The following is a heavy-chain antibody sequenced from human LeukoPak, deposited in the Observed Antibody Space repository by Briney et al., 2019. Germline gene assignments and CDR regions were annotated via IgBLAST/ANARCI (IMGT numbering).Heavy chain of an antibody. CDR1: GFTFSTYW. Sequence: GGSLRLSCAASGFTFSTYWMHWVRHAPGKGLVWVSRVNGDGSSTNYADSVKGRFTISRENAKNTLYLQMNSLRAEDTAVYYCARAGIAAVDFDYWGQGILVTVSS. D-gene: IGHD6-13*01. V-gene: IGHV3-74*01. J-gene: IGHJ4*02. CDR3: ARAGIAAVDFDY. CDR2: VNGDGSST.